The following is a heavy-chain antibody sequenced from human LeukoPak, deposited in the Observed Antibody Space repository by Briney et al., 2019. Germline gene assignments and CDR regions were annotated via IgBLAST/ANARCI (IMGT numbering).Heavy chain of an antibody. Sequence: ASVRASCKASGYTFTGYYLHWVRQAPGQGLEWMGWISPNSGGTHYAQKFQGRVTMTRDTSITTAYMELSRLRSDDTAVFYCARDSTGSYLDYWGQGTLVTVSS. V-gene: IGHV1-2*02. CDR3: ARDSTGSYLDY. J-gene: IGHJ4*02. CDR1: GYTFTGYY. D-gene: IGHD1-26*01. CDR2: ISPNSGGT.